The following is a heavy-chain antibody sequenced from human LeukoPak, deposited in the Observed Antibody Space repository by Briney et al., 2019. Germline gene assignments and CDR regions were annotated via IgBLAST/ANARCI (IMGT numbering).Heavy chain of an antibody. D-gene: IGHD2-2*02. CDR3: ARSVVPAAIISPSDAFDI. J-gene: IGHJ3*02. CDR2: IYHSGST. V-gene: IGHV4-38-2*01. Sequence: PSETLSLTCAVSGYSISSGYYWGWIRQPPGKGLEWIGSIYHSGSTYYNPSLKSRVTISVDTSKNQFSLKLSSVTAADTAVYYCARSVVPAAIISPSDAFDIWGQGTMVTVSS. CDR1: GYSISSGYY.